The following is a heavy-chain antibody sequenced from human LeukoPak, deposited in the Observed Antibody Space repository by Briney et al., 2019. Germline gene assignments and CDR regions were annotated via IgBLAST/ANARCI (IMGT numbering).Heavy chain of an antibody. J-gene: IGHJ4*02. CDR3: ASYPYASGY. V-gene: IGHV1-2*02. CDR1: GYTFTGYY. CDR2: INPNSGDT. D-gene: IGHD6-19*01. Sequence: GASVKVSCKASGYTFTGYYIHWVRQAPGQGLEWMGWINPNSGDTNYAQKFQGRVTMTRDTSISTAYMELSRLRFDDTAVYYCASYPYASGYWGQGTLDTVSS.